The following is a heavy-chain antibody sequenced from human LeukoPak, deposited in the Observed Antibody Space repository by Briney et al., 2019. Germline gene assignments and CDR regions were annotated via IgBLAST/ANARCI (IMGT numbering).Heavy chain of an antibody. D-gene: IGHD3-3*01. CDR2: IWYDGSNK. CDR1: GFTFSSYG. J-gene: IGHJ5*02. CDR3: ARDSVLREGLLLEGEPNRFDP. Sequence: PGGSLRLSCAASGFTFSSYGLHWVRQAPGKGLEWVAVIWYDGSNKYYANSVKGRSTISRDNSKNTLYLQMNSLRAEDTAVYYCARDSVLREGLLLEGEPNRFDPWGQGTLVTVSS. V-gene: IGHV3-33*01.